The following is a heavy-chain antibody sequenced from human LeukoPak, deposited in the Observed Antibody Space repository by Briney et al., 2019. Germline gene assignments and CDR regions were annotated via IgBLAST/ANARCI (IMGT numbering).Heavy chain of an antibody. V-gene: IGHV3-74*01. D-gene: IGHD2/OR15-2a*01. J-gene: IGHJ4*02. CDR2: INSDGSWT. CDR1: GNYW. Sequence: GGSLRLSCAASGNYWMHWVRQAPGKGLVWVSHINSDGSWTSYADSVKGRFTISKGNAKNTVYLQMNSLRAEDTAVYYCVSFYETYWGQGTLVTVSS. CDR3: VSFYETY.